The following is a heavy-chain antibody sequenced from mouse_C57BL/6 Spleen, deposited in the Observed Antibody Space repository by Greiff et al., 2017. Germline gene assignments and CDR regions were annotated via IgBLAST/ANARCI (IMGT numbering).Heavy chain of an antibody. Sequence: EVKLMESGPGLVKPSQSLSLTCSVTGYSITSGYYWNWIRQFPGNKLEWMGYISYDGSNNYNPSLKNRISITRDTSKNQFFLKLNSVTTEDTATYYCAREGLLYFDVWGTGTTVTVSS. J-gene: IGHJ1*03. CDR2: ISYDGSN. CDR1: GYSITSGYY. D-gene: IGHD3-1*01. CDR3: AREGLLYFDV. V-gene: IGHV3-6*01.